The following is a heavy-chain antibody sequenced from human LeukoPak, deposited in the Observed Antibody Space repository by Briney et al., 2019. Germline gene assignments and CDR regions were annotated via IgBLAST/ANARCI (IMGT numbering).Heavy chain of an antibody. J-gene: IGHJ4*02. CDR2: IYHTGNT. V-gene: IGHV4-59*01. Sequence: SETLSLTCSVSNDSIRNYYWSWIRQPPGKALEWIGYIYHTGNTNYNPSLKSRLTMSIGTSKNQFSLNLNSVTAADTAVYYCARGNYGSGSYYVVDFDYWGQGTMVADSS. CDR3: ARGNYGSGSYYVVDFDY. CDR1: NDSIRNYY. D-gene: IGHD3-10*01.